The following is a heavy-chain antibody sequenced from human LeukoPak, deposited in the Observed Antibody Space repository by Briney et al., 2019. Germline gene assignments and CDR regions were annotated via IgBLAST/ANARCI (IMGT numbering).Heavy chain of an antibody. D-gene: IGHD5-24*01. Sequence: ASVKVSCKASGYTFTGYYMHWVRQAPGQGLEWLAWINPANGCTRYSQQFQDRLTVTSDTSAATAYMELSSLRSEDKAIYYCAIRDGHTDHWGQGTLVTVSS. J-gene: IGHJ4*02. CDR3: AIRDGHTDH. CDR1: GYTFTGYY. CDR2: INPANGCT. V-gene: IGHV1-3*03.